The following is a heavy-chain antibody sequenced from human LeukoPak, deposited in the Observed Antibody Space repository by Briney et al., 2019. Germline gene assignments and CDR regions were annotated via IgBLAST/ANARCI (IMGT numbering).Heavy chain of an antibody. Sequence: SETLSLTCTDSGGSISSGSYYWSWIRQPAGTGLEWIGRIYTSGSTNYNPSLKCRVTISVDTSKNQFSLKLSSVTAADTAVYYCVRVNDILTGPFDYWGQGTLVTVSS. CDR2: IYTSGST. J-gene: IGHJ4*02. CDR3: VRVNDILTGPFDY. CDR1: GGSISSGSYY. V-gene: IGHV4-61*02. D-gene: IGHD3-9*01.